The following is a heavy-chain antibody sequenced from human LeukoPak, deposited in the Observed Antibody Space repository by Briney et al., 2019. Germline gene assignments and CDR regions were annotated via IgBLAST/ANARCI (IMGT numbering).Heavy chain of an antibody. CDR1: GGSFSGYS. D-gene: IGHD4-17*01. Sequence: SETLSLTCAVYGGSFSGYSWSWTRQPPGKGLEGLGEINYRGTTNYNPSLKRRVTMSVDTSKNQFSLKLSSVTAADTAAYYCARLYGDYITGGYWGQGTLVTVSS. CDR3: ARLYGDYITGGY. J-gene: IGHJ4*02. CDR2: INYRGTT. V-gene: IGHV4-34*01.